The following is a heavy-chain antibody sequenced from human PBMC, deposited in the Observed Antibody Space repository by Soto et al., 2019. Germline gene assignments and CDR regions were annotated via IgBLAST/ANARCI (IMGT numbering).Heavy chain of an antibody. CDR3: ARVVDYCDPYYYYGMDV. D-gene: IGHD3-22*01. Sequence: EVQLVESGGGLVKPGGSLRLSCAASEFTFSSYSMNWVRQAPGKGLEWVSSISCSSTYIYYADSVKGQFTISRDNAKNSLYLQMNSLRAEDTAVYYCARVVDYCDPYYYYGMDVWGQGTTVTVSS. CDR1: EFTFSSYS. J-gene: IGHJ6*02. V-gene: IGHV3-21*01. CDR2: ISCSSTYI.